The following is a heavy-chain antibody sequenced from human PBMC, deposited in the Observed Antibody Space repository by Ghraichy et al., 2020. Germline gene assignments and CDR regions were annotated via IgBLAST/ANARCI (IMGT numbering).Heavy chain of an antibody. Sequence: SVKVSCKASGGTFSNYGISWVRQAPGQGLEWMGGIIPIFRTATYAQTFQGRVTITADESTSTAYMELSSLTSEDTAVYYCANLLTYYDIVTGYYREKNWFDPWGQGTLVTVSS. CDR2: IIPIFRTA. CDR3: ANLLTYYDIVTGYYREKNWFDP. J-gene: IGHJ5*02. D-gene: IGHD3-9*01. V-gene: IGHV1-69*13. CDR1: GGTFSNYG.